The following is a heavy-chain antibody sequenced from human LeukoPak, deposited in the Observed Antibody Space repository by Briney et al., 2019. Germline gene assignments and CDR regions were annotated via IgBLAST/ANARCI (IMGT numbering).Heavy chain of an antibody. Sequence: KSGGSLRLSCAASGFTFSSYSMNWVRQAPGKGLEWVSSISSSSSYIYYADSVKGRFTISRDNAKNSLYLQMNSLRAEDTAVYYCARAQGGSSSSRAVGWCYFDLWGRGTLVTVSS. CDR3: ARAQGGSSSSRAVGWCYFDL. D-gene: IGHD6-13*01. CDR2: ISSSSSYI. J-gene: IGHJ2*01. CDR1: GFTFSSYS. V-gene: IGHV3-21*01.